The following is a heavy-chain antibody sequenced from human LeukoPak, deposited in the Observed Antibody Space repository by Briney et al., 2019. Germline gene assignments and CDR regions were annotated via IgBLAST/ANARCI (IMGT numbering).Heavy chain of an antibody. CDR2: IYYSGST. V-gene: IGHV4-31*03. CDR1: GGSISSGGYY. Sequence: SETLSLTCTVSGGSISSGGYYWSWIRQRPGKGLEWIGYIYYSGSTYYNPSLKSRVTISVDTSKNQFSLKLSSVTAADTAVYYCARGIAAAGVQGSGWYGRPQSWMYYGMDVWGQGTTVTVSS. CDR3: ARGIAAAGVQGSGWYGRPQSWMYYGMDV. D-gene: IGHD6-13*01. J-gene: IGHJ6*02.